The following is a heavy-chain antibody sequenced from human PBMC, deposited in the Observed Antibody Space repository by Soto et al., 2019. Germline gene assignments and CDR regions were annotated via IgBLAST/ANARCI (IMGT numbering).Heavy chain of an antibody. CDR3: VRLTSRITAASHGRSNWWVP. CDR2: IYHTGTT. CDR1: GGSVTSSSCY. V-gene: IGHV4-39*01. Sequence: QLQLQESGPGLVKPSETLSLTCTVSGGSVTSSSCYWGWIRQPPGKGLEWIGDIYHTGTTYYNPSLKSRVTIYVDTSTEQFSLKLSSVTAADTAMYYCVRLTSRITAASHGRSNWWVPWGPGTMVRVSS. J-gene: IGHJ5*02. D-gene: IGHD1-20*01.